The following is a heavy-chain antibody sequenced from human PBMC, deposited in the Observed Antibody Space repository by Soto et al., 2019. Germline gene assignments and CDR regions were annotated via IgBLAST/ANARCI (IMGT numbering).Heavy chain of an antibody. CDR3: AKDKAAAGIYYYYGMDV. Sequence: EVQLVESGGGLVQPGRSLRLSCAASGFTFDDYAMHWVRQAPGKGLEWVSGISWNSGSIGYADSVKGRFTISRDNAKNSLYLQMNSLRAEDTALYYCAKDKAAAGIYYYYGMDVWGQGTTVTVSS. D-gene: IGHD6-13*01. CDR1: GFTFDDYA. J-gene: IGHJ6*02. CDR2: ISWNSGSI. V-gene: IGHV3-9*01.